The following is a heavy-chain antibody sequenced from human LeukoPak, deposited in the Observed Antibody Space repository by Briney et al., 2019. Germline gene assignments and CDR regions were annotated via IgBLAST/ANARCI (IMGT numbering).Heavy chain of an antibody. CDR1: GFTFSTYG. J-gene: IGHJ4*02. V-gene: IGHV3-23*01. CDR2: ISATGGRP. CDR3: AKGRGAAVAGSLSGDH. D-gene: IGHD6-19*01. Sequence: PGGSLRLSCVASGFTFSTYGMSWVRQAPGEGPEWISVISATGGRPYYADSVKGRFTISRDNSKNTLYLQMNSLRGDDTAIYYCAKGRGAAVAGSLSGDHWGQGSLVIVSS.